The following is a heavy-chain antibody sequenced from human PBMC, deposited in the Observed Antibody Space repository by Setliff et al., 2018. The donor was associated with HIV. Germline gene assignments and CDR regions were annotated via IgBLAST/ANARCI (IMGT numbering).Heavy chain of an antibody. CDR1: GGSISSSSYY. V-gene: IGHV4-39*01. J-gene: IGHJ5*02. Sequence: NPSETLSLTCTVSGGSISSSSYYWGWIRRPPGKGLEWIGSIYYSGSTYYNPSLKSRVTISVDTSKNQFSLKLNSVTAADTAVYYCARHSRPVPYYYGSGSHPWGQGTLVTVSS. D-gene: IGHD3-10*01. CDR2: IYYSGST. CDR3: ARHSRPVPYYYGSGSHP.